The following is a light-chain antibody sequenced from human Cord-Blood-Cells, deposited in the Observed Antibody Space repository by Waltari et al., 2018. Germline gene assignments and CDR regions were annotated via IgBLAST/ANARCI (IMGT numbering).Light chain of an antibody. CDR3: QQSYSTPYT. Sequence: DIQMPQSPSSLSASVGYRVTITCRASQSISSYLNWYQQNPGKAPKLLIYAASSLQSGVPSRFSGSGSGTDFTLTISRLQPEDFATYYCQQSYSTPYTFGQGTKLEIK. J-gene: IGKJ2*01. CDR1: QSISSY. V-gene: IGKV1-39*01. CDR2: AAS.